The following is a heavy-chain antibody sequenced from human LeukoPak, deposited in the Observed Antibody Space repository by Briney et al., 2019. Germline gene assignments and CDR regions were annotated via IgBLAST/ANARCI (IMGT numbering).Heavy chain of an antibody. Sequence: PGGSLRFFCAASGFTFSSYSMNWVRQAPGKGLEWVSGISWNSGSIGYADSVKGRFTISRDNAKNSLYLQMNSLRAEDTALYYCAKDQGVGFGEYAFDIWGQGTMVTVSS. CDR3: AKDQGVGFGEYAFDI. CDR1: GFTFSSYS. V-gene: IGHV3-9*01. CDR2: ISWNSGSI. J-gene: IGHJ3*02. D-gene: IGHD3-10*01.